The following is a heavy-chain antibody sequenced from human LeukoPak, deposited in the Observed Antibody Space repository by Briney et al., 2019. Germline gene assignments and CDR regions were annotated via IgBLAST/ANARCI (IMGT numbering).Heavy chain of an antibody. D-gene: IGHD1-1*01. Sequence: GGSLRLSCAASGFSFSVSWMSWVRQAPGKGLEWVANIKYDGNEKYYVDSVKGRFTISRDNAKNSLHLQMNSLRAEDTAVYYCARGGTTFEHWGQGTLVTVSS. CDR2: IKYDGNEK. J-gene: IGHJ4*02. CDR3: ARGGTTFEH. CDR1: GFSFSVSW. V-gene: IGHV3-7*01.